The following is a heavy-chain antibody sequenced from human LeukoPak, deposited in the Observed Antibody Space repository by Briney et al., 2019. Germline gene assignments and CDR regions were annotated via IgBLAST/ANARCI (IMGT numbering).Heavy chain of an antibody. CDR2: ISYDGSNE. J-gene: IGHJ5*02. Sequence: GGSLRLSCAASGFTFSSYVMHWVRQAPGKGLEWVAIISYDGSNEYYADSVKGRFTISRDNSKNTLYLQMNSLRAEDTAVYYRAKAQRYSYGSNWFDPWAREPWSPSPQ. D-gene: IGHD5-18*01. CDR1: GFTFSSYV. V-gene: IGHV3-30*04. CDR3: AKAQRYSYGSNWFDP.